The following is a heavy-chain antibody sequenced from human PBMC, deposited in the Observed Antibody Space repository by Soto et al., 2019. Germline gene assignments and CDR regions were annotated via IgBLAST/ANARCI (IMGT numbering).Heavy chain of an antibody. CDR2: YSGSGGST. V-gene: IGHV3-23*01. Sequence: EVQLLESGGGVVQPGGSLRLSSAASAVTFSSYAMSCVRQAPGKGLEGVAAYSGSGGSTYYAESVKGRFTISSDNDKNTLHLQMNSVRAEDTAVYCCARDLSPGDCGGGGCYFGYWVQGTLVTVS. J-gene: IGHJ4*02. CDR1: AVTFSSYA. CDR3: ARDLSPGDCGGGGCYFGY. D-gene: IGHD2-15*01.